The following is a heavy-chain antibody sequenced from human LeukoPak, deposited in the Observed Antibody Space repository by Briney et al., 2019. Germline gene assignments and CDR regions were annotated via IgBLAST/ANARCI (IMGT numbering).Heavy chain of an antibody. V-gene: IGHV4-4*07. CDR3: AREAIFGVVPEYYFDS. CDR2: ISRTENT. J-gene: IGHJ4*02. Sequence: PSETLSLTCTVSGGSISAHYWSWIRQSAEKGLEWIGRISRTENTNYNPSLKSRVTMSVDTSKNHFSLKLTSVTAADTAVYYCAREAIFGVVPEYYFDSWGRGTLVTVSS. CDR1: GGSISAHY. D-gene: IGHD3-3*01.